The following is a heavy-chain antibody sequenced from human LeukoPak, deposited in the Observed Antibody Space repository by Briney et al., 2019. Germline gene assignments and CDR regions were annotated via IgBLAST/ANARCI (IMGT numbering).Heavy chain of an antibody. J-gene: IGHJ4*02. D-gene: IGHD3-22*01. Sequence: GASVKVSCKASGYTFTSYAMHWVRQAPGQRLEWMGWINAGNGNTKYSQKFQGRVTITRDTSASTAYMELSSLRSEDTAVYYCARDLARSITMMKYWGQGTLVTVSS. CDR2: INAGNGNT. CDR3: ARDLARSITMMKY. V-gene: IGHV1-3*01. CDR1: GYTFTSYA.